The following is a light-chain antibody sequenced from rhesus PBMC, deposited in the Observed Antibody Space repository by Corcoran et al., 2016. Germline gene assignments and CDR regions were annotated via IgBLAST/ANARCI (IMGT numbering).Light chain of an antibody. Sequence: DIQMTQSPSSLSASVGDTVTITCRASQSISSWLDWNQQKPGKAPKLLFYRASSLQSGVPSRYSGTGSGTDYTLTIRRLQPEDFATYYSLQYRTSPFTFSPGTKLDIK. V-gene: IGKV1-22*01. J-gene: IGKJ3*01. CDR2: RAS. CDR1: QSISSW. CDR3: LQYRTSPFT.